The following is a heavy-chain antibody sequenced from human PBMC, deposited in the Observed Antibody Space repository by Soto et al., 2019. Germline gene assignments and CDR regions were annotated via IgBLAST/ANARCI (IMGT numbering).Heavy chain of an antibody. J-gene: IGHJ5*02. CDR3: AKETSICGANWFDP. CDR2: IIPVFGTA. CDR1: GGTFSSYA. Sequence: QVQLVQSGAEVKKPGSSVKVSCKASGGTFSSYAISWVRQAPGQGLEWMGGIIPVFGTANYAQKFQGRVTIPPDESKSTAYMELSSRRSENTAVYYCAKETSICGANWFDPWGQGTLVTVSS. V-gene: IGHV1-69*01. D-gene: IGHD3-3*01.